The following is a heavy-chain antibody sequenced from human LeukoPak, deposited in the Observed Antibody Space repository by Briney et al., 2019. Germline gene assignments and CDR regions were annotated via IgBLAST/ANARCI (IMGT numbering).Heavy chain of an antibody. Sequence: SETLSLTCAVSGGSISGGGYSWSWIRQPPGKGLEWIGYIYHSGSTYYNPSLKSRVTISVDRSKNQFSLKLSSVTAADTAVYYCAGGYCGGGSCGMDVWGQGTTVTVSS. CDR3: AGGYCGGGSCGMDV. CDR2: IYHSGST. CDR1: GGSISGGGYS. D-gene: IGHD2-15*01. J-gene: IGHJ6*02. V-gene: IGHV4-30-2*01.